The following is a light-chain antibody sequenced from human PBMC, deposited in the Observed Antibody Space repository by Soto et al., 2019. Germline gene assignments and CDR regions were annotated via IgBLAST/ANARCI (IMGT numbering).Light chain of an antibody. CDR3: QQYGSPPGFT. V-gene: IGKV3-20*01. Sequence: ETVLTQSPGTLSLSPGERATLSCRASQSVSSSYLAWYQLKPGQAPRLLIYGASSRATGIPDRFSGSGPGTAFTLCISRLETEGFAVYCCQQYGSPPGFTLGPGTKVDIK. CDR2: GAS. J-gene: IGKJ3*01. CDR1: QSVSSSY.